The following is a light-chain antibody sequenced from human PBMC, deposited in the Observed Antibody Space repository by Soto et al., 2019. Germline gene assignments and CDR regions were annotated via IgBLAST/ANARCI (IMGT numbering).Light chain of an antibody. J-gene: IGKJ5*01. CDR3: QQRSNWIT. CDR1: QSVSSY. Sequence: EIVLTQSPATLSLSPGERATLSCRASQSVSSYLAWYQQKPGQAPRLLIYGASNRATGIPARFSGSGSGTDFTLTISSREPEDFAVYYCQQRSNWITFGQGTRLEI. CDR2: GAS. V-gene: IGKV3-11*01.